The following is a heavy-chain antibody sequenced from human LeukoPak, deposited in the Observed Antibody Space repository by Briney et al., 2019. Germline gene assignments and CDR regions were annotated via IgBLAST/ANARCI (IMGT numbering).Heavy chain of an antibody. CDR1: GFTVNNNY. D-gene: IGHD1-26*01. CDR3: AKDRVGAILYFDY. CDR2: LSGSGGRT. J-gene: IGHJ4*02. V-gene: IGHV3-23*01. Sequence: PGGSLRLSCAASGFTVNNNYMSWVRQAPGKGLEWVSALSGSGGRTYYADSLKGRFTISRDNSKNTLYLEMSSLRAEDTAIYYCAKDRVGAILYFDYWGQGSLVTVSS.